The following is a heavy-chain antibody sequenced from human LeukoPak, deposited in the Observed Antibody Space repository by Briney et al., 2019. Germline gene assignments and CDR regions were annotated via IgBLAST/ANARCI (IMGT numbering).Heavy chain of an antibody. D-gene: IGHD6-19*01. CDR3: ARDDRPYRIAVAAGDY. Sequence: TGGSLRLSCAASGFIFSNSAMHWVRQAPGKGLEWVAVISYDGSNTYYADSVKGRFTISRDNSKNTLYLQINSLRAEDTAVYYCARDDRPYRIAVAAGDYWGQGTLVTVST. V-gene: IGHV3-30*03. CDR1: GFIFSNSA. J-gene: IGHJ4*02. CDR2: ISYDGSNT.